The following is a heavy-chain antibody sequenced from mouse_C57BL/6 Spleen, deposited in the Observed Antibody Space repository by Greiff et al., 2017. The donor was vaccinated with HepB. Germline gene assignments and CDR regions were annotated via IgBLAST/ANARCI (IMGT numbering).Heavy chain of an antibody. D-gene: IGHD1-1*01. V-gene: IGHV1-54*01. CDR2: INPGSGGT. CDR1: GYAFTNYL. Sequence: VQLQQSGAELVRPGTSVKVSCKASGYAFTNYLIEWVKQRPGQGLEWIGVINPGSGGTNYNEKFKGKATLTADKSSSTAYMQLSSLTSEDSAVYFCARDITTVVARRTDYFDYWGQGTTLTVSS. CDR3: ARDITTVVARRTDYFDY. J-gene: IGHJ2*01.